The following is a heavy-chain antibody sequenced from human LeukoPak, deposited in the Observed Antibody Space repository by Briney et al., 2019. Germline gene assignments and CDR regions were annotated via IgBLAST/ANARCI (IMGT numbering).Heavy chain of an antibody. V-gene: IGHV4-59*01. Sequence: SETLSITCSVSDGSINSYYWNWIRRPPGKGLEWIGYIYYNGNTNYSPSLKSRVTMSVDTSENLFSLKVSSVTAADTAVYYCARGRSNYYGMDVWGQGTTVNVSS. D-gene: IGHD1-26*01. CDR3: ARGRSNYYGMDV. J-gene: IGHJ6*02. CDR1: DGSINSYY. CDR2: IYYNGNT.